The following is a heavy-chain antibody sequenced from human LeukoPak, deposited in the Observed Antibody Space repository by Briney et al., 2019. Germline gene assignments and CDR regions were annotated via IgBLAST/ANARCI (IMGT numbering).Heavy chain of an antibody. CDR3: ARIPMVRGVIKSDY. Sequence: GGSLRLSCAASGFTFSSYAMHWVRQAPGKGLEWVAVISYDGSNKYYADSVKGRFTISRDNSKNTLYLQMNSLRAEDTAVYYCARIPMVRGVIKSDYWGQGTLVTVSS. CDR2: ISYDGSNK. CDR1: GFTFSSYA. V-gene: IGHV3-30*04. D-gene: IGHD3-10*01. J-gene: IGHJ4*02.